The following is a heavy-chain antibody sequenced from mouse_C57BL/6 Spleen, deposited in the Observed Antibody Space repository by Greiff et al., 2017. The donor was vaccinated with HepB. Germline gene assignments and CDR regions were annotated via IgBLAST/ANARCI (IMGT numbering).Heavy chain of an antibody. J-gene: IGHJ3*01. V-gene: IGHV5-6*01. Sequence: EVQGVESGGDLVKPGGSLKLSCAASGFTFSSYGMSWVRQTPDKRLEWVATISSGGSYTYYPDSVKGRFTISRDNAKNTLYLQMSSLKSEDTAMYYCAAGEKTAYWGQGTLVTVSA. CDR3: AAGEKTAY. CDR1: GFTFSSYG. CDR2: ISSGGSYT.